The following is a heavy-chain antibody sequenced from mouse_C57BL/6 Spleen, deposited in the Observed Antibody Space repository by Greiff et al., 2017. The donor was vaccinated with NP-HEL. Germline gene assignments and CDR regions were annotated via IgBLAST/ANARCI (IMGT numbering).Heavy chain of an antibody. Sequence: VQLQQSGPELVKPGDSVKISCKASGYSFTGYFMNWVMQSHGKSLEWIGRINPYNGDTFYNQKFKGKATLTVDKSSSTAHMELRSLTSEDSAVYYCAREKEDYYGSSYGFAYWGQGTLVTVSA. D-gene: IGHD1-1*01. J-gene: IGHJ3*01. V-gene: IGHV1-20*01. CDR3: AREKEDYYGSSYGFAY. CDR2: INPYNGDT. CDR1: GYSFTGYF.